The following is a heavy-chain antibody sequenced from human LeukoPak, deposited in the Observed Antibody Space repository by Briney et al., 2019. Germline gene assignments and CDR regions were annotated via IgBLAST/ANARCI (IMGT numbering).Heavy chain of an antibody. CDR3: AGDAALMYYYDSSGYLVY. Sequence: ASVKVSCKASGYTFTSYGISWVRQAPGQGLEWMGWISAYNGNTNYAQKLQGRVTMTTNTSTSTAYMELRSLRSDDTAVYYCAGDAALMYYYDSSGYLVYWGQGTLVTVSS. CDR1: GYTFTSYG. CDR2: ISAYNGNT. V-gene: IGHV1-18*01. D-gene: IGHD3-22*01. J-gene: IGHJ4*02.